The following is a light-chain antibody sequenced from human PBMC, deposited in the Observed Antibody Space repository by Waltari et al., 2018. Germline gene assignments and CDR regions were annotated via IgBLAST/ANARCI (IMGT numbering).Light chain of an antibody. CDR1: SSDVGNYKR. V-gene: IGLV2-23*02. CDR2: AVS. CDR3: SSYAGSSKGV. Sequence: QSALTQPASVSGSPGQSLTISCTGTSSDVGNYKRVSWYQQHPDKPPKLMIYAVSKRPSGVSDRFSGSKSGDRASLPISGLQPEDEAEYFCSSYAGSSKGVFGGGTKVTVL. J-gene: IGLJ2*01.